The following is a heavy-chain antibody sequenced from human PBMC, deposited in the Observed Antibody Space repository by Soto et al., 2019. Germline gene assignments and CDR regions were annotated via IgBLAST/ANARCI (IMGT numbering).Heavy chain of an antibody. V-gene: IGHV4-59*01. D-gene: IGHD3-22*01. CDR2: IYYSGST. Sequence: QVQLQESGPGLVKPSETLSLTCTVSGGSISSYYWSWIRQPPGKGLEWIGYIYYSGSTNYNPSLKSRVTISVDTSKNQFSLKLSSVTAADTAVYYCARSGDGSNPVVSFYWGQGTLVTVSS. J-gene: IGHJ4*02. CDR3: ARSGDGSNPVVSFY. CDR1: GGSISSYY.